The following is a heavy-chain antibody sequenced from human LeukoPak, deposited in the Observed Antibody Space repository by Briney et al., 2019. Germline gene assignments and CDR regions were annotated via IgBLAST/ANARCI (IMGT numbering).Heavy chain of an antibody. D-gene: IGHD3-3*02. Sequence: PSETLSLTCTVSGYSISSGYYWGWIRQPPGKGLEWIGSIYHSGSSYYNPSLKSRVTISVDTSKNQFSLKLSSVTAADTAVYYCAKGAFHYMDVWGKGTTVTVSS. J-gene: IGHJ6*03. CDR2: IYHSGSS. CDR1: GYSISSGYY. CDR3: AKGAFHYMDV. V-gene: IGHV4-38-2*02.